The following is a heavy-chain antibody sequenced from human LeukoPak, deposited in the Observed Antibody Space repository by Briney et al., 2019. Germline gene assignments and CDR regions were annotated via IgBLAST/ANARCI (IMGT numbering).Heavy chain of an antibody. J-gene: IGHJ2*01. D-gene: IGHD1-26*01. CDR3: ARPKEDSGSYYGYWYFDL. Sequence: SETLSLTCTVSGGSISSYYWSWIRQPAGKGLEWIGRIYTSGSTNYNPSLKSRVTMSVDTSKNQFSLKLSSVTAADTAVYYCARPKEDSGSYYGYWYFDLWGRGTLVTVSS. CDR2: IYTSGST. V-gene: IGHV4-4*07. CDR1: GGSISSYY.